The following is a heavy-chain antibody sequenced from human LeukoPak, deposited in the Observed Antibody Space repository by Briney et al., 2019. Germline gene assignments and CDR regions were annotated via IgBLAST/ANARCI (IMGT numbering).Heavy chain of an antibody. Sequence: GGSLRLSCAASGFTFSSYSMNWVRQAPGKGLEWVSSISSSSSYIYYEDSVKGRFTISRDKGKNSLYLQMNSLRAEDTAVYYCARVSYDFWSGYYYYYYYGMDVWGQGTTVTVSS. CDR3: ARVSYDFWSGYYYYYYYGMDV. CDR1: GFTFSSYS. J-gene: IGHJ6*02. V-gene: IGHV3-21*01. CDR2: ISSSSSYI. D-gene: IGHD3-3*01.